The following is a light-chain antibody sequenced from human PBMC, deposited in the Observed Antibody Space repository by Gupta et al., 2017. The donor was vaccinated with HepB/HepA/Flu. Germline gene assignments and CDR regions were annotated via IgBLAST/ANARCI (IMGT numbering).Light chain of an antibody. CDR2: EVS. V-gene: IGLV2-8*01. CDR3: SSYEGSNNFVV. CDR1: SSDVGGYNY. Sequence: QSALTQPASASGSPGQSVTISCTGTSSDVGGYNYVSWYQQHPGKAPKLMIYEVSKRPSGVPDRFSGSKSGNTASLTVSGLQAEDEADYYCSSYEGSNNFVVFGTGTKVTVL. J-gene: IGLJ1*01.